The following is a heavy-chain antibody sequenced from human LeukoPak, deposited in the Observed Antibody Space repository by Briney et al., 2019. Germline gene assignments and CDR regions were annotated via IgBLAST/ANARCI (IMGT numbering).Heavy chain of an antibody. CDR2: ISYSGST. CDR1: GASISSNTYY. CDR3: ARRVYSGSYNWYFDL. J-gene: IGHJ2*01. V-gene: IGHV4-39*01. Sequence: SETLSLTCTVSGASISSNTYYWAWIRQPPGKGLEWIGSISYSGSTYNNPSLKSRVTISVDTSKNQFSLKLSSVTAPDTAVYYCARRVYSGSYNWYFDLWGRGTLVTVSS. D-gene: IGHD1-26*01.